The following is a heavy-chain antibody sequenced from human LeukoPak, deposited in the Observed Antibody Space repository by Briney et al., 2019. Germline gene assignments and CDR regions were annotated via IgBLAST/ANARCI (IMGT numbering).Heavy chain of an antibody. CDR2: ISSSSSYT. CDR1: GFTFSDYY. J-gene: IGHJ4*02. D-gene: IGHD3-10*01. CDR3: ARAEGSGSYMDY. V-gene: IGHV3-11*06. Sequence: PGGSLRLSCAASGFTFSDYYMSWIRQAPGKGLEWVSYISSSSSYTNYADSVKGRFTIFRDNAKNSLYLQMNSLRAEDTAVYYCARAEGSGSYMDYWGQGTLVTVSS.